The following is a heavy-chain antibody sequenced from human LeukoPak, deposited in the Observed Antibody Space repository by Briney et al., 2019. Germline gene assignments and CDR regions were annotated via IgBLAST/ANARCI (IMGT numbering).Heavy chain of an antibody. CDR2: IYNRGST. CDR3: ARDYSSGHDY. D-gene: IGHD3-22*01. J-gene: IGHJ4*02. V-gene: IGHV4-38-2*02. Sequence: SETLSLTCTVSGYSISSGYYWGWIRQPPGMGVEWIGSIYNRGSTHYIPSIKTRVTISVETSKNQFSLKLRSVTAADKDVYYCARDYSSGHDYWGQGTLVTVSS. CDR1: GYSISSGYY.